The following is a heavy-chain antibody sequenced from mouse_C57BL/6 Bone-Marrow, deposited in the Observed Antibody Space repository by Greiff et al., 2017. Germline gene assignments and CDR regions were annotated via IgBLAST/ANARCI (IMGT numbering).Heavy chain of an antibody. D-gene: IGHD2-1*01. V-gene: IGHV1-67*01. J-gene: IGHJ3*01. Sequence: QVQLQQSGPELVRPGVSVKISCKGSGYTFTDYAMHWVKQSHAKSLEWIGEINPSTGGTTYNQKFKAKATLTVDKSSSTAYMQLKSLTSEDSAVYYCASCNYGFAYWGQGTLVTVSA. CDR2: INPSTGGT. CDR3: ASCNYGFAY. CDR1: GYTFTDYA.